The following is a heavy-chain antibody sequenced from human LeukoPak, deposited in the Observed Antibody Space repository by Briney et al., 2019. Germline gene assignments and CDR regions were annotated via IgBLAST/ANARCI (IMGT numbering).Heavy chain of an antibody. CDR3: ARGLTGDGLSYFDY. Sequence: ASVKVSREASGYTFCGYFMHCVRQAPGQGLGGRGWNSNSDGTKYAQKFQGRVTMTRDTSISTAYMELTSLKSDDTAVYYCARGLTGDGLSYFDYWGQGTLVTVSS. CDR1: GYTFCGYF. D-gene: IGHD7-27*01. J-gene: IGHJ4*02. V-gene: IGHV1-2*02. CDR2: NSNSDGT.